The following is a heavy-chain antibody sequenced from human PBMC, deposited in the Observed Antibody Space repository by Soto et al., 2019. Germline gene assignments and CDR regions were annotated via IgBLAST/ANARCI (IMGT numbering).Heavy chain of an antibody. CDR3: ARWSYLDY. V-gene: IGHV3-33*01. CDR1: GFTFSSYG. J-gene: IGHJ4*02. D-gene: IGHD3-3*01. CDR2: ISYDGSDT. Sequence: GGSLRLSCAASGFTFSSYGMHWVRQPPGKGLEWVALISYDGSDTYYADSVKGRFTVSRDNFQNTVYLEVNSLRADDTAMYYCARWSYLDYWGQGTRVTVSS.